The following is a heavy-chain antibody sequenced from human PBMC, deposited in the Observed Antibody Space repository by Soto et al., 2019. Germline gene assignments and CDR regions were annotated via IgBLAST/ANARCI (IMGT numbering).Heavy chain of an antibody. CDR3: ARWWSGSRQGFDP. CDR1: GGSISSGDYY. Sequence: PSETLSLTCTVSGGSISSGDYYWSWIRQHPGKGLEWIGYIYCSGSTYYNPSLKSRVTISVDTSKNQFSLKLSSVTAADTAVYYCARWWSGSRQGFDPWGQGTLVTVSS. CDR2: IYCSGST. D-gene: IGHD3-3*01. J-gene: IGHJ5*02. V-gene: IGHV4-31*03.